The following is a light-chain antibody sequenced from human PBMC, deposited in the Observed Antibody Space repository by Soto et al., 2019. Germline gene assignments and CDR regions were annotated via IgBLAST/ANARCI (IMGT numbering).Light chain of an antibody. J-gene: IGKJ1*01. CDR3: QQRSNWPVT. V-gene: IGKV3-11*01. Sequence: EIVLTQSPATLSLSPGERATLSCRASQSVSSYLAWYQQKPGQAPNLLIYDASNRATGIPARFSGSGSGTDFTLTISSLAPEDFAVYYCQQRSNWPVTFGQGTKVEIK. CDR2: DAS. CDR1: QSVSSY.